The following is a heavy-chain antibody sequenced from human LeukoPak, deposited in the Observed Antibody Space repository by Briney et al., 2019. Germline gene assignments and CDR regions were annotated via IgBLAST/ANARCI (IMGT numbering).Heavy chain of an antibody. Sequence: SETLSLTCTVSGGSISSYYWSWIRQPPGKGLEWIGYIYYSGSTNYNPSLKSRVTISVDTSKNQFSLKLSSVTAADTAVYYCAREAKIRGPDYGDYVRDWYFDLWGRGTLVTVSS. J-gene: IGHJ2*01. CDR2: IYYSGST. CDR1: GGSISSYY. CDR3: AREAKIRGPDYGDYVRDWYFDL. V-gene: IGHV4-59*01. D-gene: IGHD4-17*01.